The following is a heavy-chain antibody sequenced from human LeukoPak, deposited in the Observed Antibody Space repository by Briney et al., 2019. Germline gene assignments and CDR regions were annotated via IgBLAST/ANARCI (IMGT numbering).Heavy chain of an antibody. CDR3: ARSELNCSGGSCYFGLGWFDP. D-gene: IGHD2-15*01. J-gene: IGHJ5*02. Sequence: SSETLSLTCTVSGGSISSYYWSWIRQPPGKGLEWIGYIYYSGSTNYNPSLKSRVTISVDTSKNQFSLKLSSVTAADTAVYYCARSELNCSGGSCYFGLGWFDPWGQGTLVTVSS. CDR1: GGSISSYY. V-gene: IGHV4-59*01. CDR2: IYYSGST.